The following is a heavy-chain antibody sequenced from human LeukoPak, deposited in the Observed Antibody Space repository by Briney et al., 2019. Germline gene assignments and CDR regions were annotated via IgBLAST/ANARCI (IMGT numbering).Heavy chain of an antibody. J-gene: IGHJ4*02. CDR1: GGSISSYY. CDR2: IYYSGST. CDR3: ARAPRRTNYYFDY. V-gene: IGHV4-59*01. D-gene: IGHD1-1*01. Sequence: SETLSLTCTVSGGSISSYYWSWIRQPPGKGLEWIGYIYYSGSTNYNPSLKSRVTISVDTSKNQFSLKLSSVTAADTAVYYCARAPRRTNYYFDYWGQGTPVTVSS.